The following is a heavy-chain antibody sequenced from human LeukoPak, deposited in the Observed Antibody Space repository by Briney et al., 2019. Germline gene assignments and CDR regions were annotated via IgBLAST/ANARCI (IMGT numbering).Heavy chain of an antibody. CDR3: ARDPDLSGYSFFDS. Sequence: GGSLRLSCAASGFALSSYWMHWVRQAPGKGPVWVSRISGDGSRTAYADSAKGRFTISRDNAKNALYLQMNSLRAEDTAVYYCARDPDLSGYSFFDSWGQGTLVTVSS. CDR2: ISGDGSRT. CDR1: GFALSSYW. J-gene: IGHJ4*02. D-gene: IGHD3-22*01. V-gene: IGHV3-74*01.